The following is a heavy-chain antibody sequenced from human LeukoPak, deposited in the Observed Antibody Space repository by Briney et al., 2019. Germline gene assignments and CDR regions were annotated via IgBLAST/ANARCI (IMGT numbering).Heavy chain of an antibody. V-gene: IGHV1-8*03. CDR1: GYTFTSYD. Sequence: GASVKVSCKASGYTFTSYDINWVRQATGQGLEWMGWMNPNSGNTGYAQKFQGRVTITRNTSISTAYMEMSSLRSEDTAVYYCARGVRAYSSGWDAFAIWGQGTMVTVSS. CDR2: MNPNSGNT. CDR3: ARGVRAYSSGWDAFAI. D-gene: IGHD6-19*01. J-gene: IGHJ3*02.